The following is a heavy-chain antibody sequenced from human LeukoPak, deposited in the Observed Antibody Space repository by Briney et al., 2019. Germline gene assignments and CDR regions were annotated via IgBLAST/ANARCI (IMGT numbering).Heavy chain of an antibody. CDR1: GGSISSYY. CDR2: IYYSGST. CDR3: AREGVDTAMALSY. V-gene: IGHV4-59*01. D-gene: IGHD5-18*01. Sequence: KPSETLSLTCTVSGGSISSYYWSWIWQPPGKGLEWIGYIYYSGSTNYNPSLKSRVTISVDTSRNQFSLKLSSVTAADTAVYYCAREGVDTAMALSYWGQGTLVTVSS. J-gene: IGHJ4*02.